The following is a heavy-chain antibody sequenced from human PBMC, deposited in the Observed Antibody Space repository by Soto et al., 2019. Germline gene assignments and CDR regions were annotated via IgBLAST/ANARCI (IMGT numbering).Heavy chain of an antibody. D-gene: IGHD4-17*01. J-gene: IGHJ4*02. Sequence: PSETLSLTCTVSGGSISGGVYYWSWIRQHPGKGLEWIGYIYYSGSTYYNPSLKSRVTISVDTSKNQFSLKLSSVTAADTAVYYCARVAVPNGDYGLWGQGTLVTVSS. CDR1: GGSISGGVYY. CDR3: ARVAVPNGDYGL. V-gene: IGHV4-31*03. CDR2: IYYSGST.